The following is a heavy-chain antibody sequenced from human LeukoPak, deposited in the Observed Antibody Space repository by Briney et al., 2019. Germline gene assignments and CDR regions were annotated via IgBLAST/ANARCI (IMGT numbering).Heavy chain of an antibody. CDR3: ARDLGPNWNGPYYFDY. CDR2: ISYDGSNK. J-gene: IGHJ4*02. D-gene: IGHD1-20*01. Sequence: GGSLRLSCAASGFTFSSYAMHWVRQAPGKGLEWVAVISYDGSNKYYADSVKGRFTISRDNSKNTLYLQMNSLRAEDTAVYYCARDLGPNWNGPYYFDYWGQGTLVTVSS. V-gene: IGHV3-30-3*01. CDR1: GFTFSSYA.